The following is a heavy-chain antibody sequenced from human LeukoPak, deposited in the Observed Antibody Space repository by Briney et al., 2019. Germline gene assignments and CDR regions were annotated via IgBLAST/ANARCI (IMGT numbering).Heavy chain of an antibody. CDR1: GYTFTSYG. D-gene: IGHD3-3*01. CDR3: ARDGQRITIFGVVTPDY. J-gene: IGHJ4*02. Sequence: ASVKVSCKASGYTFTSYGISWVRQAPGQGLEWMGWISAYNGNTNYAQKLQGRDTMTTDTSTSTAYMELRSLRSDDTAVYYCARDGQRITIFGVVTPDYWGQGTLVTVSS. V-gene: IGHV1-18*01. CDR2: ISAYNGNT.